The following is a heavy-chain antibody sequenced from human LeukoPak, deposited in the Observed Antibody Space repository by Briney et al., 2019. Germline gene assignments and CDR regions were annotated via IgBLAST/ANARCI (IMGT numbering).Heavy chain of an antibody. CDR1: GGSISSSDYY. Sequence: SETLSLTCSVSGGSISSSDYYCGWIRQPPGKGLEWIGTMFCNGATKSNPSLSSRVTMSIDTSKNQFSLKLRSVTAADTAVYYCAREARFALPVVGSGDYWGQGTLVTVSS. V-gene: IGHV4-39*07. CDR3: AREARFALPVVGSGDY. J-gene: IGHJ4*02. CDR2: MFCNGAT. D-gene: IGHD6-19*01.